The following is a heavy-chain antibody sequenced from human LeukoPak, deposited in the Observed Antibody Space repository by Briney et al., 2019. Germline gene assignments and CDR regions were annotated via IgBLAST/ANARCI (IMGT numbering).Heavy chain of an antibody. CDR1: GFTFSSYG. Sequence: GGSLGLSCAASGFTFSSYGMHWVRQAPGKGPEWVAVIWYDGSNKYYADSVKGRFTISRDNSKNTLYLQMNSLRAEDTALFYCARDDYSTSFNFWGQGTLVTVSS. D-gene: IGHD6-6*01. J-gene: IGHJ4*02. CDR3: ARDDYSTSFNF. CDR2: IWYDGSNK. V-gene: IGHV3-33*01.